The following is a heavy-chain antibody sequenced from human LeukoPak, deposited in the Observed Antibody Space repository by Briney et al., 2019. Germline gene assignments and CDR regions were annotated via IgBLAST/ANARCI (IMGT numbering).Heavy chain of an antibody. Sequence: ASVKVSCKASGGTFSSYAISWVRQAPGQGLEWMGGINPIFGTANYAQKFQGRVTITADESTSTAYMELSSLRSEDTAVYYCARDEADIVVVPAAGGIGAFDIWGQGTMVTVSS. CDR1: GGTFSSYA. CDR2: INPIFGTA. V-gene: IGHV1-69*13. CDR3: ARDEADIVVVPAAGGIGAFDI. D-gene: IGHD2-2*01. J-gene: IGHJ3*02.